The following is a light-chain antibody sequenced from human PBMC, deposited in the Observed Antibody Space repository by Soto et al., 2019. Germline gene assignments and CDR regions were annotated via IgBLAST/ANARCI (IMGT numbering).Light chain of an antibody. CDR1: SSDVGGYDY. Sequence: QSALTQPASVSGSPGQSVTISCTGTSSDVGGYDYVSWYQQHPGTAPKLILYEVNNRPSGVSNRFSGSKSGNTASLTISGLQAEDEAEYYCSSYTNINTRACVFGTGTKVTVL. V-gene: IGLV2-14*01. CDR3: SSYTNINTRACV. CDR2: EVN. J-gene: IGLJ1*01.